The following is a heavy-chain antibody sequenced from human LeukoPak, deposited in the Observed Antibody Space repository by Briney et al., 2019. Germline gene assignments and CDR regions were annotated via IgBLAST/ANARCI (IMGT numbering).Heavy chain of an antibody. V-gene: IGHV3-7*03. J-gene: IGHJ4*02. Sequence: GGSLRLSCAASGFTFSTYWMNWFRQTPGKGLEWVAKIKADGGEKDHVASVKGRFTISRDNAKNSLYLQMNSLRAEDTAVYYCAKISRHCSGGSCPKNWGQGTLVTVSS. D-gene: IGHD2-15*01. CDR3: AKISRHCSGGSCPKN. CDR1: GFTFSTYW. CDR2: IKADGGEK.